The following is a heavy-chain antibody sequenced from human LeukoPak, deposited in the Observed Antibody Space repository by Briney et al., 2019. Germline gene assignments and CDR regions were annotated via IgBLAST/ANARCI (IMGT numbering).Heavy chain of an antibody. J-gene: IGHJ3*02. CDR1: GYTFTSYY. Sequence: ASVKVSCKASGYTFTSYYMHWVRQAPGQGLEWMGIINPSGGSTSYAQKFQGSVTMTRDTSTSTVYMELSSLRSEDTAVYYCARATYYDSSGSSNNDAFDIWGQGTMVTVSS. CDR2: INPSGGST. V-gene: IGHV1-46*01. D-gene: IGHD3-22*01. CDR3: ARATYYDSSGSSNNDAFDI.